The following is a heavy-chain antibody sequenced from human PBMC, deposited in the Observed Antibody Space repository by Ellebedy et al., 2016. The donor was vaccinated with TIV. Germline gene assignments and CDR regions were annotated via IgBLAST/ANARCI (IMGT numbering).Heavy chain of an antibody. CDR3: ARDQQVAVAEP. D-gene: IGHD6-19*01. CDR2: IKHDGCEQ. Sequence: GESLKISCAASGFIFDDYWMSWVRQAPGKGLEWLANIKHDGCEQYYVDSVKGRFTISRHNAKNSLYLQMNGLGDKDTAVYYGARDQQVAVAEPWGQGTLVTVSS. CDR1: GFIFDDYW. V-gene: IGHV3-7*03. J-gene: IGHJ5*02.